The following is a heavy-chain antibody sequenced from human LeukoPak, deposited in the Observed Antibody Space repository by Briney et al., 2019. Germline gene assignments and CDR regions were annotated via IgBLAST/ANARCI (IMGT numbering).Heavy chain of an antibody. J-gene: IGHJ2*01. CDR2: ISGNGGST. V-gene: IGHV3-23*01. CDR1: GFTFSSYA. D-gene: IGHD6-19*01. Sequence: GSLRLSCAASGFTFSSYAMNWVRQAPGKGLEWVASISGNGGSTYYADSVKGRFTISRDNSRNAVFLQMISPRDEDTAIYYCAKIERWLVHGFDLWGRGALVTVSS. CDR3: AKIERWLVHGFDL.